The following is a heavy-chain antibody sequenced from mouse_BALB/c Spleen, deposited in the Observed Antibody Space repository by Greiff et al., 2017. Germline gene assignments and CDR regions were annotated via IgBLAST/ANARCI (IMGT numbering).Heavy chain of an antibody. J-gene: IGHJ3*01. CDR3: ARHWAY. V-gene: IGHV5-6*01. Sequence: EVQVVESGGDLVKPGGSLKLSCAASGFTFSSYGMSWVRQTPDKRLEWVATISSGGSYTYYPDSVKGRFTISRDNAKNTLYLQMSSLKSEDTAMYYCARHWAYWGQGTLVTVSA. CDR1: GFTFSSYG. CDR2: ISSGGSYT.